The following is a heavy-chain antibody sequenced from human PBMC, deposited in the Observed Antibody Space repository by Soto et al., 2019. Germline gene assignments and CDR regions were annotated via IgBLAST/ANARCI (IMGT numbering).Heavy chain of an antibody. CDR2: TYQSGSA. V-gene: IGHV4-30-2*06. J-gene: IGHJ6*02. CDR3: ARDYYGMDV. CDR1: GGSISSGGYS. Sequence: QVQLQESGSGLVKPSQTLSLTCTVSGGSISSGGYSWTWIRQSPGKGLEWIGYTYQSGSAYYNPSLKSRVTISVYRSKNQFSLNLTSVTAADTAVYYCARDYYGMDVWGQGTTVTVSS.